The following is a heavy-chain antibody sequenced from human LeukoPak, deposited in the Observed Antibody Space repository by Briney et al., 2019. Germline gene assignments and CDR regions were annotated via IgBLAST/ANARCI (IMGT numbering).Heavy chain of an antibody. V-gene: IGHV7-4-1*02. CDR3: ARVTARPPKEDYFDY. Sequence: ASVKVSCKASGYTFTSYAMNWVRQAPGQGLEWMGWINTNTGNPTYAQGFTGRFVFSLDTSVSTAYLQISSLKAEDTAVYYCARVTARPPKEDYFDYWGQGTLVTVSS. CDR1: GYTFTSYA. CDR2: INTNTGNP. D-gene: IGHD6-25*01. J-gene: IGHJ4*02.